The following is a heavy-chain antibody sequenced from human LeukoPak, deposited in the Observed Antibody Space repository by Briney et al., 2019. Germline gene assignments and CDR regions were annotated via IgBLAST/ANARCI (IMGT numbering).Heavy chain of an antibody. CDR3: ARSSSSYTIFGVVIAPWTTEYYYMDV. V-gene: IGHV1-69*04. CDR2: IIPILGIA. J-gene: IGHJ6*03. Sequence: ASVKVSCKASGGTFSSYAISWVRQAPGQGLEWMGRIIPILGIANYAQKFQGRVTITADKSTSTAYMELSSLRSEDTAVYYCARSSSSYTIFGVVIAPWTTEYYYMDVWGKGTTVTVSS. CDR1: GGTFSSYA. D-gene: IGHD3-3*01.